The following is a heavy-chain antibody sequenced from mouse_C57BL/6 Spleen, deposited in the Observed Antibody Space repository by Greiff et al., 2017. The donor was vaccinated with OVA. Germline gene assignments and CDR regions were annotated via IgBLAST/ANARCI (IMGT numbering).Heavy chain of an antibody. J-gene: IGHJ3*01. D-gene: IGHD2-5*01. CDR3: TRGKFLPYSNPFAY. V-gene: IGHV1-15*01. CDR1: GYTFTDYE. CDR2: IDPETGGT. Sequence: VHLVESGAELVRPGASVTLSCKASGYTFTDYEMHWVKQTPVHGLEWIGAIDPETGGTAYNQKFKGKAILTADKSSSTAYMELRSLTSEDSAVYYCTRGKFLPYSNPFAYWGQGTLVTVSA.